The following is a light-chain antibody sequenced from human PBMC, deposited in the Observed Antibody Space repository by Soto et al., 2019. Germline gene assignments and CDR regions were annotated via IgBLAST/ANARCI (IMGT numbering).Light chain of an antibody. J-gene: IGKJ1*01. Sequence: EIVLTQSPGTLSLSPGERATLSCRASQSVSSSFLAWYQQKPGQAPRLLIYGASSRATGIPDRFSGSGSGTDFTLTISRLEPEDFAVYYCQQYGSSPPWTFGYGTKVEIK. CDR3: QQYGSSPPWT. CDR2: GAS. V-gene: IGKV3-20*01. CDR1: QSVSSSF.